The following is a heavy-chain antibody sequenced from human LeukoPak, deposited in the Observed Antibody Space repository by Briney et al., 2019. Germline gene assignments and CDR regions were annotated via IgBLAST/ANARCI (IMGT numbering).Heavy chain of an antibody. V-gene: IGHV1-18*04. Sequence: ASVKVSCKASGYTFTSYGISWVRQAPGQGLEWMGWISAYNGNTNYAQKLQGRVTMTTDTSTSTAYMELRSLRSDDTAVYYCATGRGVWGSYRQYYFDYWGQGTLVTVSS. J-gene: IGHJ4*02. CDR3: ATGRGVWGSYRQYYFDY. CDR1: GYTFTSYG. D-gene: IGHD3-16*02. CDR2: ISAYNGNT.